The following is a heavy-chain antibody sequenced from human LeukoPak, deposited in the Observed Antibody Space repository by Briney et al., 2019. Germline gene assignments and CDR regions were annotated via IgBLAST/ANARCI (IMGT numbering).Heavy chain of an antibody. CDR3: ARDQGESSGLYYFDY. D-gene: IGHD6-19*01. Sequence: RGSLRLSCAASGFTFGDYYMSWIRQAPGKGLEWVSYIGSGGSAIYYADSVKGRFTISRDNAKNSLYLQMNSLRAEDTAVYYCARDQGESSGLYYFDYWGQGTLVTVSS. CDR2: IGSGGSAI. J-gene: IGHJ4*02. V-gene: IGHV3-11*04. CDR1: GFTFGDYY.